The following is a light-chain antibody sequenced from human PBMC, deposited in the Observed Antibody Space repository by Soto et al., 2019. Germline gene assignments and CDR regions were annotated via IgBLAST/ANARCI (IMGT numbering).Light chain of an antibody. CDR3: QSHVGSP. V-gene: IGKV3-20*01. J-gene: IGKJ4*01. CDR1: QSVTSNY. Sequence: EIVLTQSPGTLSLSPGERATLSCRASQSVTSNYLAWYQQKPGQAPRLLIYGTSSRATGIPDRFSGSGSGTDFTLTISRLEPEDSAVYYCQSHVGSPFGGGTKVEIK. CDR2: GTS.